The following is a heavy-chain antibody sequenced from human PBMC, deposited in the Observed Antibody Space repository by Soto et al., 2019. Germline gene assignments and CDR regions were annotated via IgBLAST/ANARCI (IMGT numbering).Heavy chain of an antibody. J-gene: IGHJ4*02. V-gene: IGHV1-18*01. CDR3: AVTTVTTGEYY. CDR1: GYTFTSYG. D-gene: IGHD4-17*01. CDR2: ISAYNGNT. Sequence: VASVKVSCKASGYTFTSYGISWVRQAPGQGLEWMGWISAYNGNTNYAQKLQGRVTMTTDTSTSTAYMELRSLRSDDTAVYYCAVTTVTTGEYYWGQGTLVTVSS.